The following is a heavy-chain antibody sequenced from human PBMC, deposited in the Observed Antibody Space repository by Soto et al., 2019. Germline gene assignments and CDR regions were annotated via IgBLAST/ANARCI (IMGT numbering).Heavy chain of an antibody. CDR3: THPGVCSGGRCSLCFDN. CDR2: IYWDDDK. Sequence: QITLKESGPPLVKPTQPLTLTCSFSGFSLSTSGVGVGWIRQPPGKALEWLALIYWDDDKRYSPSLKSRLTLTKDTSRHQVVLTLTHMDPGDTATYDCTHPGVCSGGRCSLCFDNWGQGTLVTVSS. CDR1: GFSLSTSGVG. D-gene: IGHD2-15*01. V-gene: IGHV2-5*02. J-gene: IGHJ4*02.